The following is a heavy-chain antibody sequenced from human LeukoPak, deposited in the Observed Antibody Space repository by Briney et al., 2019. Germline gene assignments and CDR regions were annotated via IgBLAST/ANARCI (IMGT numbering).Heavy chain of an antibody. V-gene: IGHV3-30-3*01. CDR3: ARSEGYCSSTSCSYYYYGMDV. CDR1: GFTFSSYA. Sequence: GRSLRLSCVASGFTFSSYAMHWVRQAPGKGLEWVAVISYDGSNKYYADSVKGRFTISRDNSKNTLYLQMNSLRAEDTAVYYCARSEGYCSSTSCSYYYYGMDVWGQGTTVTVSS. CDR2: ISYDGSNK. J-gene: IGHJ6*02. D-gene: IGHD2-2*01.